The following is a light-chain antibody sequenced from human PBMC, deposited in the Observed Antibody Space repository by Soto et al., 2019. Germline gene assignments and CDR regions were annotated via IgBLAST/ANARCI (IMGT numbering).Light chain of an antibody. V-gene: IGKV3-11*01. Sequence: EIVFTHSPSALSLSPVERATLSFMASQSVSSYLAWYQQKPGQAPRLLIYDASNRATGIPARFSGSGSGTDFTLTISSLEPEDFAVYYCQKRSNWPPNFGGGTKVDIK. CDR2: DAS. CDR3: QKRSNWPPN. J-gene: IGKJ4*01. CDR1: QSVSSY.